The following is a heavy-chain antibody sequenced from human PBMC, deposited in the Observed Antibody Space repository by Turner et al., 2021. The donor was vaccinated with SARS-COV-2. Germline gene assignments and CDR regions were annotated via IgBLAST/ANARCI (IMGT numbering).Heavy chain of an antibody. CDR1: GGSISSSSYY. V-gene: IGHV4-39*01. CDR3: ASTVWLRGAFDI. D-gene: IGHD5-18*01. J-gene: IGHJ3*02. CDR2: IYYSGST. Sequence: QLQLQESGPGLVKPSETLSLTCTVSGGSISSSSYYWGWIRQPPGKGLEWIGCIYYSGSTYYNPSLKSRVTTSVDTSKNQFALKMSSVTAADTAVYYCASTVWLRGAFDIWGQGTMVTVSS.